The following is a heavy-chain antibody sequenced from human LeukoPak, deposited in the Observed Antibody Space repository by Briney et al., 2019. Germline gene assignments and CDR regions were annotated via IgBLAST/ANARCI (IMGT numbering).Heavy chain of an antibody. J-gene: IGHJ4*02. V-gene: IGHV4-34*01. D-gene: IGHD1-14*01. CDR3: ARGSPSRPDLLSAQIRRYFDY. CDR1: GGSISSGGYS. CDR2: INHSGST. Sequence: PSETLSLTCAVSGGSISSGGYSWSWIRQPPGKGLEWIGEINHSGSTNYNPSLKSRVTISVDTSKNQFSLKLSSVTAADTAVYYCARGSPSRPDLLSAQIRRYFDYWGQGTLVTVSS.